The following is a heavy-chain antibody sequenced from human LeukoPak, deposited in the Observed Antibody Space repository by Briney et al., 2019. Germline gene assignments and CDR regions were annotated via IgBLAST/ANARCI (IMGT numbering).Heavy chain of an antibody. Sequence: SETLSLTCAVVGGSFSAYYWSWIRQPPGKGLEWIGEINHSGSTNYNPYLKSRVTISVDTYKNHLSMKLSSVTAADTDVYYCARGFTMIVVVTIVSDWFDPWGQGTLVTVSS. V-gene: IGHV4-34*01. CDR1: GGSFSAYY. D-gene: IGHD3-22*01. J-gene: IGHJ5*02. CDR3: ARGFTMIVVVTIVSDWFDP. CDR2: INHSGST.